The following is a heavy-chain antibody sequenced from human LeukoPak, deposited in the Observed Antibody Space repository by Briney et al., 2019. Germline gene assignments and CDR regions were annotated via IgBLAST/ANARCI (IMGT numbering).Heavy chain of an antibody. CDR2: ISSSGSTI. D-gene: IGHD3-10*01. V-gene: IGHV3-11*04. CDR1: GFTFSDYY. J-gene: IGHJ6*03. CDR3: ARAITMVRGLAYYYYYYMDV. Sequence: GGSLRLSCAASGFTFSDYYMSWIRQAPGKGLEWVSYISSSGSTIYYADSVKGRFTISRDNAKNSLYLQMNSLRAEDTAVYYCARAITMVRGLAYYYYYYMDVWGKGTTVTVSS.